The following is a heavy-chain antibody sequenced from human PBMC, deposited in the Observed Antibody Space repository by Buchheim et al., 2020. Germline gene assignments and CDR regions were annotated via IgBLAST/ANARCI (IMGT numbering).Heavy chain of an antibody. Sequence: EVQLLESGGDLVQPGGSLRLSCTASGFTFRTYAMTWVRQAPGRGLEWVSSISHIGGTTYYADSVKGRFTISRDNPETTLYLQINSLRGEDAAVYYCAGAPDCGGYSCNSFPYYGLDVWGKG. CDR2: ISHIGGTT. J-gene: IGHJ6*04. CDR3: AGAPDCGGYSCNSFPYYGLDV. V-gene: IGHV3-23*01. D-gene: IGHD2-21*01. CDR1: GFTFRTYA.